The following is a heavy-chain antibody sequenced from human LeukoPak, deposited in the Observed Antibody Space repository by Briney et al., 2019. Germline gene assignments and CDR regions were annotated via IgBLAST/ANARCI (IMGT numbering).Heavy chain of an antibody. CDR2: IYHSGST. V-gene: IGHV4-30-2*01. CDR3: ARAVGYYYDSSGYLDP. Sequence: SETLSLTCAVSGGSISSGGYSWSWIRQPPGKGLEWIGYIYHSGSTYYNPSLKSRVTISVDRSKNQFSLKLSSVTAADTAVCYCARAVGYYYDSSGYLDPWGQGTLVTVSS. D-gene: IGHD3-22*01. J-gene: IGHJ5*02. CDR1: GGSISSGGYS.